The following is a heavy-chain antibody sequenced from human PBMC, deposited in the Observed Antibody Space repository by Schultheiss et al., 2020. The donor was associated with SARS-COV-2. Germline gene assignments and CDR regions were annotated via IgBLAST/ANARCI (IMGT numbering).Heavy chain of an antibody. Sequence: SETLSLTCTVSGGSVSSGSYYWSWIRQPPGKGLEWIGYVFYSGSTNYNPSLKSRVTVSVDTSKNQFSLKLRSVTPADTAVYYCARGLRGSGDHCSKGVCHPYYYYALDVWGQGTTVTVSS. V-gene: IGHV4-61*01. CDR2: VFYSGST. J-gene: IGHJ6*02. D-gene: IGHD2-8*01. CDR3: ARGLRGSGDHCSKGVCHPYYYYALDV. CDR1: GGSVSSGSYY.